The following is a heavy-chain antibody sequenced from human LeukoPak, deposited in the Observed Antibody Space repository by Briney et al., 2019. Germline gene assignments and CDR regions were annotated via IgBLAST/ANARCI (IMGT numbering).Heavy chain of an antibody. D-gene: IGHD3-10*01. CDR1: GFTFSSYA. CDR3: AKAHPSTYAYGQYYFDY. Sequence: GGSLRLSCAASGFTFSSYAMNWVRQAPGKGLEWVSSISSGANTYFADSVKGRFTISRDNSDNTLYLQMNSLRAEDTAVYYCAKAHPSTYAYGQYYFDYWGQGTLVTVSS. J-gene: IGHJ4*02. V-gene: IGHV3-23*01. CDR2: ISSGANT.